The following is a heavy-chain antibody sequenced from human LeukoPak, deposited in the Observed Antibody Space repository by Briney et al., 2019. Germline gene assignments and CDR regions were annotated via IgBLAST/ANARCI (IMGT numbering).Heavy chain of an antibody. J-gene: IGHJ4*02. Sequence: VASVKVSCKASGGTFSSYAISWVRQAPGQGLEWMGWISAYNGNTNYAQKLQGRVTMTTDTSTSTAYMELRSLRSDDTAVYYCASTPQHLRLGELSSLDYWGQGTLVTVSS. CDR3: ASTPQHLRLGELSSLDY. CDR1: GGTFSSYA. D-gene: IGHD3-16*02. CDR2: ISAYNGNT. V-gene: IGHV1-18*01.